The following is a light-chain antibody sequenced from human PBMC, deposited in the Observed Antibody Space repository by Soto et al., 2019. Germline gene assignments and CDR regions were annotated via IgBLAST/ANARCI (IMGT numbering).Light chain of an antibody. CDR1: QSVSSN. CDR2: AAS. CDR3: QQYYHWPRT. J-gene: IGKJ1*01. Sequence: MVVTQSPSTLSVSPGERAALSCRASQSVSSNLAWYQQKPGQAPRLLIYAASTRATGIPARFSGSGSGTDFNLTITSLQSEDSAVYYCQQYYHWPRTFGQGTKVDIK. V-gene: IGKV3D-15*01.